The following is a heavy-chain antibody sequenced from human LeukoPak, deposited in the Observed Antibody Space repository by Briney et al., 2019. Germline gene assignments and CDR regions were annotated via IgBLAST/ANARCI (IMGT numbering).Heavy chain of an antibody. CDR2: IYYSGTT. D-gene: IGHD1-26*01. J-gene: IGHJ4*02. CDR3: ARFGQNRKSGSYPLDY. Sequence: SETLSLTCTVSGDSLRSSDYYWGWIRLPPGKGLEWIGTIYYSGTTYYRLSLKSRVTMSVDTSKNQFSLKLSSVTAADTAVYYCARFGQNRKSGSYPLDYWGQGTLVTVSS. CDR1: GDSLRSSDYY. V-gene: IGHV4-39*07.